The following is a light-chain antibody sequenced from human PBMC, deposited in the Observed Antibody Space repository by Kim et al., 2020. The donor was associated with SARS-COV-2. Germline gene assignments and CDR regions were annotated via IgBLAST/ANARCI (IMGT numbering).Light chain of an antibody. V-gene: IGLV1-44*01. Sequence: ELTQPPSASGTPGQRVTISCSGSSSNIGSNTVNWYQQLPGTAPKLLIYSNNQRPSGVPDRFSGSKSGTSASLAISGLQSEDGADYYCAAWDDSLNGVVFGGGTQLTVL. CDR2: SNN. CDR1: SSNIGSNT. CDR3: AAWDDSLNGVV. J-gene: IGLJ2*01.